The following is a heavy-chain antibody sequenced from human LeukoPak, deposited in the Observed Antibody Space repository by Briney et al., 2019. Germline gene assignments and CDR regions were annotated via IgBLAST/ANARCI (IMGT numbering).Heavy chain of an antibody. Sequence: GGSLRLSCAASGFAFSSYAMSWVRQAPGKGLEWVSGFSGSGGSAYYADSVKGRLTISRDNSKNTLYLQMNSLRAEDTAVYYCAKDQHIVVVTHDPFDYWGQGTLVTVSS. D-gene: IGHD2-21*02. J-gene: IGHJ4*02. CDR3: AKDQHIVVVTHDPFDY. V-gene: IGHV3-23*01. CDR1: GFAFSSYA. CDR2: FSGSGGSA.